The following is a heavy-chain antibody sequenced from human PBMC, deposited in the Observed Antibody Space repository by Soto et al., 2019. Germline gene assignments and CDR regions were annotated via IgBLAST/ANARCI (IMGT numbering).Heavy chain of an antibody. Sequence: GGSLRLSCAASGFTLSSYAMSWVRQAPGKGLVWVSRINSDGSSTSYADSVKGRFTISRDNAKNTLYLQMNSLRAEDTAVYYCARGGGSSWSYYYYGMDVWGQGTTVTVSS. CDR1: GFTLSSYA. V-gene: IGHV3-74*01. J-gene: IGHJ6*02. D-gene: IGHD6-13*01. CDR3: ARGGGSSWSYYYYGMDV. CDR2: INSDGSST.